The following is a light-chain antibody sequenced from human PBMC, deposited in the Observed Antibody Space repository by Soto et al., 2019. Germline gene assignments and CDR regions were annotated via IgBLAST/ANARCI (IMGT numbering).Light chain of an antibody. CDR2: EVS. CDR1: SSDVGGYDY. CDR3: SSYTSSSTDV. Sequence: QAAVTQPASVSGSPGQSITISCTGTSSDVGGYDYVSWYQHHPGKAPKLTIYEVSNRPSGVSNRFSGSKSGNTASLTISGLQAEDEAEYYCSSYTSSSTDVFGTGTKVTVL. J-gene: IGLJ1*01. V-gene: IGLV2-14*01.